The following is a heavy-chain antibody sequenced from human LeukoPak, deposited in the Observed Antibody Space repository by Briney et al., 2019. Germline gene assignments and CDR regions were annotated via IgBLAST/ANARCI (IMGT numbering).Heavy chain of an antibody. CDR1: GFSFASYG. Sequence: GGSLRLSCVASGFSFASYGMHWVRQAPGKGLEWVAFISFDGSMKFYADSVKGRFTISRDNSKNTLHLHMNSLRAEDTAVYYCAKGYSSGWGRAFDIWGQGTMVTVSS. J-gene: IGHJ3*02. V-gene: IGHV3-30*18. CDR3: AKGYSSGWGRAFDI. D-gene: IGHD6-19*01. CDR2: ISFDGSMK.